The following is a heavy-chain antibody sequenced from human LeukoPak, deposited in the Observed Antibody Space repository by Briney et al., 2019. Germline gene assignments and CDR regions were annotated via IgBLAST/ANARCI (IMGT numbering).Heavy chain of an antibody. D-gene: IGHD4-11*01. Sequence: GGSLRLSCAGSGFTFSSYWMHWVRQAPGKGLVWVSRIKGDGSSTSYGDSVEGRFTISRDNAKNTLYLQMNSLAAEDTAVYYCARGPSKAGLYYFDNWGQGTLVTVSS. CDR1: GFTFSSYW. CDR3: ARGPSKAGLYYFDN. CDR2: IKGDGSST. J-gene: IGHJ4*02. V-gene: IGHV3-74*01.